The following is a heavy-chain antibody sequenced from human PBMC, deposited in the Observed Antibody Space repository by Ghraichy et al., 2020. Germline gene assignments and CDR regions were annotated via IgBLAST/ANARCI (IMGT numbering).Heavy chain of an antibody. V-gene: IGHV4-39*01. Sequence: SETLSLTCSVSGGSIRSTTYYWGWIRQPPGKGLEWIGSIYHSGSTYYNPSLKSRVTISVDTSKNHFSLRLTSVTAADTALYYCAGHRAYYYDSSANREYWYFDLWGRGTLVFVSA. CDR2: IYHSGST. J-gene: IGHJ2*01. CDR3: AGHRAYYYDSSANREYWYFDL. CDR1: GGSIRSTTYY. D-gene: IGHD3-22*01.